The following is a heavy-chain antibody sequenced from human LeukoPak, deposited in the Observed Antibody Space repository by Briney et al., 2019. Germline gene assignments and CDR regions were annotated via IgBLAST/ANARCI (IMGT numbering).Heavy chain of an antibody. CDR1: GFTFSDVW. CDR3: TTDPRWEARGSCSRSICFPWGY. V-gene: IGHV3-15*01. J-gene: IGHJ4*02. CDR2: IKSKTDGGTT. D-gene: IGHD2-2*01. Sequence: KAGGPLRLSCTASGFTFSDVWMSWVRQAPGKGLEWVGRIKSKTDGGTTEYAVPVKGRVTMSRDDSKKTLYLQMNSLKTEDTGVYYCTTDPRWEARGSCSRSICFPWGYWGQGTLVTVSS.